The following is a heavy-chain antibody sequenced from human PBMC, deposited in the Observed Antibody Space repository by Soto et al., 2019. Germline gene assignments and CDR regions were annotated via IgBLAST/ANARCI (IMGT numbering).Heavy chain of an antibody. J-gene: IGHJ4*02. CDR2: IYYSGST. CDR1: GGSISSSSYY. D-gene: IGHD6-19*01. V-gene: IGHV4-39*01. CDR3: ARQRRIAVAGTAEFDY. Sequence: QLQLQESGPGLVKPSETLSLTCTVSGGSISSSSYYWGWIRQPPGKGLEWIGSIYYSGSTYYNPSIKSRVTISVDTSKNQFSLKLSSVTAADTAVYYCARQRRIAVAGTAEFDYWGQGTLVTVSS.